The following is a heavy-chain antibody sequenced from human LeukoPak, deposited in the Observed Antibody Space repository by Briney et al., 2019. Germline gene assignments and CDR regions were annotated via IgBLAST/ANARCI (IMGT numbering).Heavy chain of an antibody. V-gene: IGHV3-43*01. CDR2: INWDGGST. D-gene: IGHD6-13*01. J-gene: IGHJ4*01. CDR3: AKDLGKVIAAAGTSGFDS. Sequence: GGSLRLSCVASGFTFDDYTMHWVRQIPGKSLEWVSLINWDGGSTFYADSVKGRFTISRDTRKNFLYLQMISLRTEDTALYYCAKDLGKVIAAAGTSGFDSWGRGTLVTVSS. CDR1: GFTFDDYT.